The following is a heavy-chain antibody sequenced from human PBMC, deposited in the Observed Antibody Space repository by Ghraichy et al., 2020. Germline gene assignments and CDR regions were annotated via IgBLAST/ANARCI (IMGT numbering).Heavy chain of an antibody. D-gene: IGHD3-16*01. CDR1: GGSISSGGYY. J-gene: IGHJ2*01. V-gene: IGHV4-31*03. Sequence: LSPTCTVSGGSISSGGYYWSWIRQYPGRGLEWTGYMHYSGRTHYKPSLKSRINMSMDASKSQFSLSPTSVTAADTAVYFCARGGGFKVWYFDLRGRGTLVTVSS. CDR2: MHYSGRT. CDR3: ARGGGFKVWYFDL.